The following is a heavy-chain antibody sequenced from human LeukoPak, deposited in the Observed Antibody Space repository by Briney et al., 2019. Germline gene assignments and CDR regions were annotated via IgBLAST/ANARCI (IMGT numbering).Heavy chain of an antibody. J-gene: IGHJ4*02. CDR3: ARGGYYDSSGYFM. D-gene: IGHD3-22*01. Sequence: GGSLRLSCAASGFTVSSNYMSWVRQAPGKGLEWVSVIYSGGSTYYADSVKGRFTISRDNSKNTLYLQMNSLRAEDTAVYYCARGGYYDSSGYFMWGQGTLVTVSS. CDR2: IYSGGST. CDR1: GFTVSSNY. V-gene: IGHV3-66*01.